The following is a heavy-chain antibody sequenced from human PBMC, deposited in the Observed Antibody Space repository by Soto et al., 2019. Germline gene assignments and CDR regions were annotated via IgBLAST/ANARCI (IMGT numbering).Heavy chain of an antibody. CDR1: GFTFSSYG. CDR3: ARDGAKDGYKEHEAFDI. Sequence: QVQLVESGGGVVQPGRSLRLSCAASGFTFSSYGMHWVRQAPGKGLEWVAVIWYDGSNKYYADSVKGRFTISRDNSKNTLYLQMNSRGAEDTAGYYCARDGAKDGYKEHEAFDIWGQGTMVTVSS. V-gene: IGHV3-33*01. D-gene: IGHD5-12*01. J-gene: IGHJ3*02. CDR2: IWYDGSNK.